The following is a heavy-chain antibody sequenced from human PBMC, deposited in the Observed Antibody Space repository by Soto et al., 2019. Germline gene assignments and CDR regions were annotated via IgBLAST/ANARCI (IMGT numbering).Heavy chain of an antibody. CDR3: AREWDGDGYNSGWFDP. CDR1: GFTFSSYS. Sequence: EVQLVESGGGLVQPGGSLRLSCAASGFTFSSYSMNWVRQAPGKGLEWVSYISSSSRTIYCADSVKGRFTISRDNAKNSLYLQMNSLRAEDTAVYYCAREWDGDGYNSGWFDPWGRGTLVTVSS. J-gene: IGHJ5*02. V-gene: IGHV3-48*01. CDR2: ISSSSRTI. D-gene: IGHD5-12*01.